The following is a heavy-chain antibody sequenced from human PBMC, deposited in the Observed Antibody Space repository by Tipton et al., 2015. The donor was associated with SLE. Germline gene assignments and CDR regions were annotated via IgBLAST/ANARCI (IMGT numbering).Heavy chain of an antibody. CDR2: ISSSGTT. D-gene: IGHD3-22*01. CDR1: GGSINSSRYF. J-gene: IGHJ4*02. V-gene: IGHV4-39*01. Sequence: TLSLTCTVSGGSINSSRYFWGWIRRPPGKGLEWLGSISSSGTTYYSPPLKSRVTISVDTPNNQFPLKLRPVTAAETAVYYCATYYYDTSGLDYWGQGTRGTVSS. CDR3: ATYYYDTSGLDY.